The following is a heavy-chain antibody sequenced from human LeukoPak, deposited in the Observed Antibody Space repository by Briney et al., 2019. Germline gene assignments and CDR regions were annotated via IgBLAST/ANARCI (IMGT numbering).Heavy chain of an antibody. D-gene: IGHD5-18*01. J-gene: IGHJ3*02. CDR2: IYYSGST. Sequence: PSETLSLTCTVSGGSISSYYWSWIRQPPVKGLEWIGYIYYSGSTNYNPSLKSRVTISVDTSKNQFSLKLSSVTAADTAVYYCAREIGGYSYGYVGAFDIWGQGTMVTVSS. CDR3: AREIGGYSYGYVGAFDI. CDR1: GGSISSYY. V-gene: IGHV4-59*01.